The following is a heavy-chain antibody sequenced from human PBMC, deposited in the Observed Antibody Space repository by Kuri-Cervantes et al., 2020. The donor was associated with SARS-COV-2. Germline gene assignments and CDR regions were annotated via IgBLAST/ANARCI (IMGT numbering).Heavy chain of an antibody. V-gene: IGHV1-18*04. Sequence: ASVKVSCKASGYTFTSYGITWVRQAPGQGLKWMGWISAYNGNTNYTQKLQGRVTMTTDTSTSTAYMELRSLRSDDTAVYYCARVRKITGTTPDYWDQGTLVTVSS. J-gene: IGHJ4*02. D-gene: IGHD1-7*01. CDR3: ARVRKITGTTPDY. CDR2: ISAYNGNT. CDR1: GYTFTSYG.